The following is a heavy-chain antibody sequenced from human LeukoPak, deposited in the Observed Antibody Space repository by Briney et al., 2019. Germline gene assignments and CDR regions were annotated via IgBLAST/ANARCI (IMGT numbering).Heavy chain of an antibody. Sequence: GGSLRLSCAASGFTFSSYAMHWVRQAPGKGLEWVAVISYDGSDKYYADSVKGRFTISRDNSKNTLYLQMNSLRAEDTAVYYCARDGSYPMGDFDYWGQGTLVTVSS. CDR3: ARDGSYPMGDFDY. D-gene: IGHD3-16*02. V-gene: IGHV3-30-3*01. CDR2: ISYDGSDK. CDR1: GFTFSSYA. J-gene: IGHJ4*02.